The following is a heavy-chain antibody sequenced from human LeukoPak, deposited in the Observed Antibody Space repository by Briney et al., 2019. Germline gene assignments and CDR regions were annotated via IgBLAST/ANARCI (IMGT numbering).Heavy chain of an antibody. J-gene: IGHJ4*02. Sequence: ASVKVSCKASGGTFSSYAISWVRQAPGQGLEWMGWISAYNGNTNYAQKLQGRVTMTTDTSTSTAYMELRSLRSDDTAVYYCASSGIAVAGEDYWGQGTLVTVSS. CDR3: ASSGIAVAGEDY. V-gene: IGHV1-18*01. CDR2: ISAYNGNT. CDR1: GGTFSSYA. D-gene: IGHD6-19*01.